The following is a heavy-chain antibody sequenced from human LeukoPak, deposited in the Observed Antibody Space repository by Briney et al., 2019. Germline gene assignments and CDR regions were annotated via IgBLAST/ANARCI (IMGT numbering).Heavy chain of an antibody. V-gene: IGHV4-59*13. J-gene: IGHJ4*02. D-gene: IGHD5-18*01. CDR2: VYYNGST. CDR1: GGDISTYH. Sequence: SETLSLTCSVSGGDISTYHWSWIRQSPGEAFEYIGNVYYNGSTNYNPSLRSRVTISVDVSKNQFSLNVRSVTAADTAVYYCARGSGSYGFFDVWGQGTLVTVSA. CDR3: ARGSGSYGFFDV.